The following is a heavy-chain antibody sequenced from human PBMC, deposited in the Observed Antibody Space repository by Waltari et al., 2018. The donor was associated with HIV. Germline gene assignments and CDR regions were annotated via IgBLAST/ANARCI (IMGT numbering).Heavy chain of an antibody. Sequence: LESGGDFVQPGGRLRLSRVGPGFNFGDYAMSWVRQSPGVCLKWISPISVDGTSISYAYSVKCRLTIFRENSRNTLYLQLNDLRTEDTAVYFCSKEASLMVWAPEKSPVWGRGTTVTVSP. CDR3: SKEASLMVWAPEKSPV. J-gene: IGHJ3*01. CDR1: GFNFGDYA. D-gene: IGHD3-10*01. CDR2: ISVDGTSI. V-gene: IGHV3-23*01.